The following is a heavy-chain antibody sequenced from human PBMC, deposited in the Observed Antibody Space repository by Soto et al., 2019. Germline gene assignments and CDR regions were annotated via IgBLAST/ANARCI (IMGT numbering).Heavy chain of an antibody. CDR2: ISASGGST. CDR1: GFTFSSYA. Sequence: EVQLLESGGGLLQPGGSLRLSCAASGFTFSSYAMSWVRQAPGKGLEWVSVISASGGSTYYADSVKGRFTISRDNSKNTLDLQMNSLRAEDTAIYYCAESTRSYGSGSYYYYGMDVWGQGTTVTVSS. CDR3: AESTRSYGSGSYYYYGMDV. V-gene: IGHV3-23*01. J-gene: IGHJ6*02. D-gene: IGHD3-10*01.